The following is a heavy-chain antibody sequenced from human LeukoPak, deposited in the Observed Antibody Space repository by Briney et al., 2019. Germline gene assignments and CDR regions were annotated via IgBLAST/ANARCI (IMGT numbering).Heavy chain of an antibody. CDR2: IYYSGST. V-gene: IGHV4-39*01. CDR1: GGSISSSSYY. CDR3: ARQRFPLANWFDP. J-gene: IGHJ5*02. Sequence: KTSETLSLTCTVSGGSISSSSYYWGWIRQPPGKGLEWIGDIYYSGSTYYNPSLKSRVTISVDTSKNQFSLKLSSVTAADTAVYYCARQRFPLANWFDPWGQGTLVTVSS. D-gene: IGHD2-21*01.